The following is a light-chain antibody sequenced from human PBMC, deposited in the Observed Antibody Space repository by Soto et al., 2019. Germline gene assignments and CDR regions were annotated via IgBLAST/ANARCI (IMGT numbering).Light chain of an antibody. Sequence: EIVMTQSPATLSVSPGERATLSCRASQSVSNNLAWYQQKPGQPPSLLLYGASTRATGFPARFSGGGSGTDFTLTISNLQSEDFAVYYCQQYNKWPLTFGGGTKVEIK. CDR3: QQYNKWPLT. CDR1: QSVSNN. CDR2: GAS. J-gene: IGKJ4*01. V-gene: IGKV3-15*01.